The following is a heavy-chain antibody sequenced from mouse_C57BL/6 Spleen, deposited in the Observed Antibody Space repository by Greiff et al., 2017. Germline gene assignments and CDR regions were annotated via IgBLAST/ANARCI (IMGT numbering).Heavy chain of an antibody. CDR3: ARGGDTTVVRYFDY. J-gene: IGHJ2*01. CDR1: GYTFTSYW. Sequence: QVQLQQPGAELVKPGASVKMSCKASGYTFTSYWITWVKQRPGQGLEWIGDIYPGSGSTNYNEKFKCKATLTVDTSASTAYMQLISLTSEDSAVYYCARGGDTTVVRYFDYWGQGTTLTVSS. CDR2: IYPGSGST. D-gene: IGHD1-1*01. V-gene: IGHV1-55*01.